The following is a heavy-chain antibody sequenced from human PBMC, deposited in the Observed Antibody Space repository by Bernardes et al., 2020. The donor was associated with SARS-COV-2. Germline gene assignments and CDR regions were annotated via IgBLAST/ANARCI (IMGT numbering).Heavy chain of an antibody. V-gene: IGHV4-39*01. CDR1: GSSISSSTVY. J-gene: IGHJ6*02. Sequence: SETLSLTCTVSGSSISSSTVYWGWVRQPQGKGLEWIGSKYYRGNTYYSASLKSRVTISIDTSKNQFSLKLSSVTAADTAVYYCVRVAAGYYYQYGMDVWGQGTTVTVS. D-gene: IGHD6-19*01. CDR3: VRVAAGYYYQYGMDV. CDR2: KYYRGNT.